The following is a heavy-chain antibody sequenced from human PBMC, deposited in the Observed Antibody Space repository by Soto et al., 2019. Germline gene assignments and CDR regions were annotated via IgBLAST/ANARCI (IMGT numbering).Heavy chain of an antibody. CDR3: ARDYDSSGYTTPRGWFDP. CDR1: GGTFSSYA. Sequence: GASVKVSCKASGGTFSSYAISWVRQAPGQGLEWMGGIIPIFGTANYAQKFQGRVTITADESTSTAYMELSSLRSEDTAVYYCARDYDSSGYTTPRGWFDPWGQGTLVTVSS. D-gene: IGHD3-22*01. V-gene: IGHV1-69*13. J-gene: IGHJ5*02. CDR2: IIPIFGTA.